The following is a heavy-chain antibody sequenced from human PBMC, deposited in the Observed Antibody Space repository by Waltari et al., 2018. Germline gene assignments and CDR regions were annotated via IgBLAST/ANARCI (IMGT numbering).Heavy chain of an antibody. CDR3: ARDRGLGYSNLRVS. V-gene: IGHV3-21*01. CDR2: ISSSSSYI. CDR1: GFTFSSYS. Sequence: EVQLVESGGGLVKPGGSLRLSCAASGFTFSSYSMNWVRQAPGKGLEWVSSISSSSSYIYYEDSVKGRFTISRDNAKNSLYLQMNSLRAEDTAVYYCARDRGLGYSNLRVSWGQGTLVTVSS. D-gene: IGHD4-4*01. J-gene: IGHJ4*02.